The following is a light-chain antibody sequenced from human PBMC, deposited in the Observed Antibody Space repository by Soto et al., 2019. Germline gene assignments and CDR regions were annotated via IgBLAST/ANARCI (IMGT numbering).Light chain of an antibody. CDR2: DVS. CDR3: SSYTTATTRV. CDR1: SSDVGAYNY. J-gene: IGLJ3*02. V-gene: IGLV2-14*01. Sequence: QSALTQPASVSGSPGQSITISCTGTSSDVGAYNYVSWYQQHPGKAPKLMIFDVSNRPSGVSNRFSDSKSGNTASLTISGLQAEDEADYYCSSYTTATTRVFGGGTKLTVL.